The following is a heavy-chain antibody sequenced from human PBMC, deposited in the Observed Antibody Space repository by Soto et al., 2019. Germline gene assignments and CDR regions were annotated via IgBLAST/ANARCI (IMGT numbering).Heavy chain of an antibody. Sequence: RASVKVSCKASGYTFTSYGISWVRQAPGQGLEWMGWISAYNGNTNYAQKLQGRVTMTTDTSTSTAYMELRSLRSDDTAVYYCARAGYDILTGPNGMDVWGQGTTVTVSS. V-gene: IGHV1-18*01. D-gene: IGHD3-9*01. CDR2: ISAYNGNT. CDR1: GYTFTSYG. CDR3: ARAGYDILTGPNGMDV. J-gene: IGHJ6*02.